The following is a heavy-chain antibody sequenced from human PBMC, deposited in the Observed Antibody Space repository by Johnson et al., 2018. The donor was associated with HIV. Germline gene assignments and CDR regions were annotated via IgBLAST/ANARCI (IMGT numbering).Heavy chain of an antibody. V-gene: IGHV3-30-3*01. CDR3: ARTRHYYEAFDI. CDR2: ISYDGSNK. D-gene: IGHD3-10*01. CDR1: GFTFSSYA. J-gene: IGHJ3*02. Sequence: QLVESGGGVVQPGRSLRLSCAASGFTFSSYAMHWVRQAPGKGLEWVAVISYDGSNKYYADSVKGRFTISRDNSKNTLYLQMNSLRAEDTAVYYCARTRHYYEAFDIWGRGTMVTVSS.